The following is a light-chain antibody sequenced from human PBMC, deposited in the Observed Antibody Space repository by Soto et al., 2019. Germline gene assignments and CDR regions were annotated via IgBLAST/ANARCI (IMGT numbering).Light chain of an antibody. Sequence: EIVMTQSPATLSVSPGERATLSCRASQSVSSNLAWYQQKPGQAPRLLIYDASTRAPGIPARFSGSGSGPEFTLTISSLQSEDFAVYYCQQYSAWWTFGQGTTVEIK. CDR1: QSVSSN. V-gene: IGKV3-15*01. CDR2: DAS. J-gene: IGKJ1*01. CDR3: QQYSAWWT.